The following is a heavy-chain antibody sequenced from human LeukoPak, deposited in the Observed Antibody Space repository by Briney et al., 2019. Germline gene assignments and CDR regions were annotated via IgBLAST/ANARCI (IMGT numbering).Heavy chain of an antibody. CDR1: GFTFSTYS. Sequence: GGSLRLSCAASGFTFSTYSMNWVRQAPGKGLEWVASIVSSSRTYIHYADSVKGRFTVSRDNAKNSLYLQMNSLRPEDTAVYYCARDPYSGSYGDYYYYYMDVWGKGTTVTISS. CDR3: ARDPYSGSYGDYYYYYMDV. V-gene: IGHV3-21*01. J-gene: IGHJ6*03. D-gene: IGHD1-26*01. CDR2: IVSSSRTYI.